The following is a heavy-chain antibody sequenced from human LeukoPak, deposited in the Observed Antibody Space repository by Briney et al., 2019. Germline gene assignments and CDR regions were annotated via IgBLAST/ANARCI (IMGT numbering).Heavy chain of an antibody. J-gene: IGHJ4*02. CDR3: ARDGNYYGSGSYYSGSFVDY. D-gene: IGHD3-10*01. Sequence: EASVKVSCKPSGYTFTSYVISWVRQAPGPGREWMGWTSGYNGKTNYAQKLQGRVTMTTDTSPSTAYMELRSLRSDDTAVYDCARDGNYYGSGSYYSGSFVDYWGQGTLVTVSS. CDR2: TSGYNGKT. V-gene: IGHV1-18*01. CDR1: GYTFTSYV.